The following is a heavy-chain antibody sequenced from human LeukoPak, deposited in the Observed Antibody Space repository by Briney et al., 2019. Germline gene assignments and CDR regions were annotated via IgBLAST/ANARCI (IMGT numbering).Heavy chain of an antibody. CDR2: SNPNSGAA. J-gene: IGHJ4*02. V-gene: IGHV1-2*02. CDR1: GYSFTDYY. D-gene: IGHD1-26*01. CDR3: ARALPHSGTSLGVDFDY. Sequence: GASVKVSCKASGYSFTDYYMHWVRQAPGQGLEWMGWSNPNSGAANSAQKFQGRVTMTRDTSIRAAHMELRRLKSDDTAVYYCARALPHSGTSLGVDFDYWGQGTLVTVSS.